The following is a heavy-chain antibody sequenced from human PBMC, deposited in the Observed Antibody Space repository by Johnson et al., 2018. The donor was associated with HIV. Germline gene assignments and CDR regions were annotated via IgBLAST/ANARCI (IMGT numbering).Heavy chain of an antibody. CDR3: ARVIDQYFDSILDDAFDI. Sequence: VQLVESGGGLVQPGGSLRLSCAASGFTVSSNYMSWVRQAPGKVLEWVSVIYSGGSTYYADSVKGRFTISRDNSKNTLYLQMNSLRAEDTAVYYCARVIDQYFDSILDDAFDIWGQGTLVTVSS. CDR2: IYSGGST. CDR1: GFTVSSNY. V-gene: IGHV3-66*01. D-gene: IGHD3-22*01. J-gene: IGHJ3*02.